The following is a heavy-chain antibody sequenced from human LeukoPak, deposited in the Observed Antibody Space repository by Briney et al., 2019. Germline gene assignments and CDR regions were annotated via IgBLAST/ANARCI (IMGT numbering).Heavy chain of an antibody. V-gene: IGHV3-15*01. CDR2: IKSKTDGGTT. Sequence: GGSLRLSCAASGFTFSSYSMNWVRQAPGKGLEWVGRIKSKTDGGTTDYAAPVKGRFTISRDDSKNTLYLQMNSLKTEDTAVYYCSNYGSGSYYLGYWGQGTLVTVSS. D-gene: IGHD3-10*01. J-gene: IGHJ4*02. CDR3: SNYGSGSYYLGY. CDR1: GFTFSSYS.